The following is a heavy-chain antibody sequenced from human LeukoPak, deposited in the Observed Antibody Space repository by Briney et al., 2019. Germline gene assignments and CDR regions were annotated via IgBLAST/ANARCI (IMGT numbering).Heavy chain of an antibody. CDR1: GGSIRSYY. D-gene: IGHD5-12*01. J-gene: IGHJ4*02. CDR3: ARGPYSGYTLRPLDY. CDR2: IYHSGST. Sequence: PSETLSLTCTVSGGSIRSYYWSWIRQPPGKGLEWIGSIYHSGSTYYNPSLKSRVTISVDTSKNQFSLKLTSVIAADTAVYYCARGPYSGYTLRPLDYWGQGTLVTVSS. V-gene: IGHV4-59*01.